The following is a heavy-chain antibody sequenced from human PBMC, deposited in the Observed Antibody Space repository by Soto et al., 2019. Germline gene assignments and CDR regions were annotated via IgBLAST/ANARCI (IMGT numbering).Heavy chain of an antibody. D-gene: IGHD6-19*01. Sequence: QVQLVESGGGVVQPGRSLRLSCAASGFTFSSYAMHWVRQAPGKGLEWVAVISYDGSNKYYADSVKGRFTISRDNSKNTLYLQMNSLRAEDTAVYYCARDDSSGWSDYYYGMDVWGLGTTVTVSS. V-gene: IGHV3-30-3*01. CDR3: ARDDSSGWSDYYYGMDV. CDR1: GFTFSSYA. J-gene: IGHJ6*02. CDR2: ISYDGSNK.